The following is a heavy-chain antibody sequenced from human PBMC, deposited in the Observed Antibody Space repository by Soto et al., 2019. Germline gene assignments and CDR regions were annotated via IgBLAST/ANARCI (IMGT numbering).Heavy chain of an antibody. D-gene: IGHD2-2*01. J-gene: IGHJ5*02. CDR3: ATVVRAAHAWFDP. CDR2: INAGNGNT. V-gene: IGHV1-3*01. CDR1: GYTFTCYA. Sequence: VKVSCEAPGYTFTCYARHWVRQSPEQRLEWMRWINAGNGNTKYSQKFQGRVTITRDTSASTAYMELSSLRSEDTAVYYCATVVRAAHAWFDPWGQGTLVTVSS.